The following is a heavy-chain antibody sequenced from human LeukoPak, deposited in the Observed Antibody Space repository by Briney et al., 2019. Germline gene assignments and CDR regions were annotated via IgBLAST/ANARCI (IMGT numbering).Heavy chain of an antibody. Sequence: QTGGSLRLSCAASGFPFDNYAMSWVRQAPGKGLEWVSAISGSSSGTYYADSVKGRFTISRDNSKNTLYLQMNSLRAEDTALYYCAKSGSGWPFDYWGQGTLVTVSS. CDR1: GFPFDNYA. J-gene: IGHJ4*02. CDR2: ISGSSSGT. CDR3: AKSGSGWPFDY. D-gene: IGHD6-19*01. V-gene: IGHV3-23*01.